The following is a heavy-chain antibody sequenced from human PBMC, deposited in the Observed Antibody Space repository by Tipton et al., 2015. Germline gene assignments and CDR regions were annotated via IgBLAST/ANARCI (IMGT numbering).Heavy chain of an antibody. CDR3: ARGDWII. V-gene: IGHV4-38-2*02. J-gene: IGHJ4*02. Sequence: TLSLTCTVSGGSFSDYYWSWIRQPPGKGLEWIGSISHSGNTYYNPSLKSRVTISVDTSKNQFSLRVRSVTAADTAVYYCARGDWIIWGQGTLVTVSS. D-gene: IGHD3/OR15-3a*01. CDR1: GGSFSDYY. CDR2: ISHSGNT.